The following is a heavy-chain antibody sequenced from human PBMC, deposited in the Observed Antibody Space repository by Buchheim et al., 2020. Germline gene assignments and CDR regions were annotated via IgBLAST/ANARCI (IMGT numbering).Heavy chain of an antibody. CDR1: GGSISSGGYS. J-gene: IGHJ5*02. CDR2: IYHSGST. Sequence: QLQLQESGSGLVKPSQTLSLTCAVSGGSISSGGYSWSWIRQPPGKGLEWIGYIYHSGSTYYNPSLKSRVTISVDRSKNQFSLKLSSVAAADTAVYYCASSTYYDFWSGLLLKTWGQGTL. V-gene: IGHV4-30-2*01. D-gene: IGHD3-3*01. CDR3: ASSTYYDFWSGLLLKT.